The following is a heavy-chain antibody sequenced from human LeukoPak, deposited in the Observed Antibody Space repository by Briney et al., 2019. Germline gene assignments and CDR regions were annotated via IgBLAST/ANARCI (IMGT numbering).Heavy chain of an antibody. V-gene: IGHV3-64D*06. D-gene: IGHD2-15*01. CDR3: VKGVVVAASVWGYFQH. CDR1: GFTFSNYA. J-gene: IGHJ1*01. CDR2: INSNGGST. Sequence: PGGSLRLSCSASGFTFSNYAMHWVRQAPGKGLEYVSIINSNGGSTYYTDSVKGRFTISRDNAKNTLYLQMSSLRAEDTAVYYCVKGVVVAASVWGYFQHWGQGTLVIVSS.